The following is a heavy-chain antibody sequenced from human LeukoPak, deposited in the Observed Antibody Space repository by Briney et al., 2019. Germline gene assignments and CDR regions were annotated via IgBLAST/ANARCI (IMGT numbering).Heavy chain of an antibody. CDR3: AKESAGRWNLNP. Sequence: GGSLRLSCAASGFTFSSYAMSWVRQAPGKGLEWVSSISSSSSYIYYADSVKGRFTISRDNAKNSLYLQMNSLRAEDTAVYYCAKESAGRWNLNPWGQGTLVTVSS. D-gene: IGHD4-23*01. CDR1: GFTFSSYA. J-gene: IGHJ5*02. V-gene: IGHV3-21*01. CDR2: ISSSSSYI.